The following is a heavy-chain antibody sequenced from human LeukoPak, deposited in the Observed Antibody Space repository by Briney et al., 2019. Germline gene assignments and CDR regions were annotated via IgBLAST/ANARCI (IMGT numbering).Heavy chain of an antibody. CDR3: ATYGDYRDFDY. D-gene: IGHD4-17*01. CDR2: IIPIFGTA. CDR1: GGTFSSYA. J-gene: IGHJ4*02. V-gene: IGHV1-69*13. Sequence: ASVKLSCKASGGTFSSYAISWVRQAPGQGLEWMGGIIPIFGTANHAQKFQGRVTITADESTSTAYMELSSLRSEDTAVYYCATYGDYRDFDYWGQGTLVTVSS.